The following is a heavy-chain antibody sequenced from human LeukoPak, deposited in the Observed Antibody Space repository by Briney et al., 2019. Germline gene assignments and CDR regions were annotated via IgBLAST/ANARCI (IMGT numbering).Heavy chain of an antibody. CDR1: GGSFSGYY. V-gene: IGHV4-34*01. CDR3: ARLSNYYGSGSYYSPGYYFDY. J-gene: IGHJ4*02. Sequence: SETLSLTCAVYGGSFSGYYWSWIRQPPGKGLGWIGEINHSGSTNYNPSLKSRVTISVDTSKNQFSLKLSSVTAADTAVYYCARLSNYYGSGSYYSPGYYFDYWGQGTLVTVSS. D-gene: IGHD3-10*01. CDR2: INHSGST.